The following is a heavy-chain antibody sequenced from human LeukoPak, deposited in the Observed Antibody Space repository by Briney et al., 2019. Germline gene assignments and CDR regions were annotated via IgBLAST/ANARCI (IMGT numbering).Heavy chain of an antibody. CDR1: GGSISSSNYY. Sequence: SETLSLTCTVSGGSISSSNYYWGWIRQPPGKGLEWIGYIYYSGSTNYNPSLRSRVAISVDTSKNQFSLKLNSVTAADTAVYYCARMKGISSWYFDLWGRGTLVTVSS. J-gene: IGHJ2*01. CDR2: IYYSGST. V-gene: IGHV4-61*05. D-gene: IGHD3-3*02. CDR3: ARMKGISSWYFDL.